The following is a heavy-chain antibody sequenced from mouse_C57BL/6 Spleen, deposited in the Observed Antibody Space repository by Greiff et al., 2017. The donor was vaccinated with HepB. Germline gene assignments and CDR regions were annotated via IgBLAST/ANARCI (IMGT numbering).Heavy chain of an antibody. D-gene: IGHD2-2*01. Sequence: VQLKQSGPELVKPGASVKISCKASGYTFTDYYMNWVKQSHGKSLEWIGDINPNNGGTSYNQKFKGKATLTVDKSSSTAYMELRSLTSEDSAVYYCARWGYGYDFDYWGQGTTLTVSS. J-gene: IGHJ2*01. V-gene: IGHV1-26*01. CDR1: GYTFTDYY. CDR2: INPNNGGT. CDR3: ARWGYGYDFDY.